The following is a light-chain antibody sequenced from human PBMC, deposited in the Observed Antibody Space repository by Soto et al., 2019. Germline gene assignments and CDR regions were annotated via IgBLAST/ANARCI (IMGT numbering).Light chain of an antibody. CDR3: SSYASTSTLVV. CDR2: EVS. V-gene: IGLV2-14*01. CDR1: RSDVGGYNY. Sequence: QSVLTQPASVSGSPGQSITISCTGTRSDVGGYNYVSWYQQHPGKAPKLMIFEVSNRPSGVSNRFSGSKSGNTASLTISGLRAADEADYYCSSYASTSTLVVFGTGTKLTVL. J-gene: IGLJ1*01.